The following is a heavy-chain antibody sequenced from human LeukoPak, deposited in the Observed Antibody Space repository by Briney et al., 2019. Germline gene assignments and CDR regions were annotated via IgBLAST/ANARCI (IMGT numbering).Heavy chain of an antibody. D-gene: IGHD3-10*01. CDR1: GYTFSSYG. CDR3: ASGAYYFDF. CDR2: ISAYNGNT. J-gene: IGHJ4*02. V-gene: IGHV1-18*01. Sequence: EASVKVSCKASGYTFSSYGLTWVRQAPGQGLEWMGWISAYNGNTHYAQKVQGRVTMTTDTSTSTAYMELRSLRSDDTAVYYCASGAYYFDFWGQGTLVTVSS.